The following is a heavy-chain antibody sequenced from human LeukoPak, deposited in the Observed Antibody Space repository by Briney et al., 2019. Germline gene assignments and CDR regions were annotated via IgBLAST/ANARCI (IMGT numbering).Heavy chain of an antibody. Sequence: PGGSLRLSCAASGFTFSSNGMIWVRQAPGKGLEWVSSITSGNYVFYADSLKGRFTISRDNAKNSLYLQMNSLTAEDTAVYYCARSPGGYYYYYMDVWGRGXTVTV. CDR2: ITSGNYV. CDR3: ARSPGGYYYYYMDV. CDR1: GFTFSSNG. J-gene: IGHJ6*03. D-gene: IGHD3-10*01. V-gene: IGHV3-21*01.